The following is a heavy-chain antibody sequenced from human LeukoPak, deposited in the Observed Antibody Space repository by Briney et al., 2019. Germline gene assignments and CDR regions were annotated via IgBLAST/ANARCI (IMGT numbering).Heavy chain of an antibody. CDR2: KYFRASGPT. D-gene: IGHD3/OR15-3a*01. CDR1: GVSISSSSYY. CDR3: ASHFGLGVGSRFFDL. V-gene: IGHV4-39*01. Sequence: SETLSLTCSVSGVSISSSSYYWGWGRQPPGKGLEWLGSKYFRASGPTDYNPSLKSRVSISLDTSRNLFSMKLTSVSAADTAVYYCASHFGLGVGSRFFDLWGRGTLVTVSS. J-gene: IGHJ2*01.